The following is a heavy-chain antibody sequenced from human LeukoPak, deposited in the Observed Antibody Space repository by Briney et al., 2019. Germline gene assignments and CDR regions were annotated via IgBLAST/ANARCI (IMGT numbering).Heavy chain of an antibody. Sequence: SGTLSLTCTVSGGSISSYYWSWIRQPPGKGLEWIGYIYYSGSINYNPSLKSRVTISVDTSTNQFSLKLSSVTAADTAVYYCARVIIAAAGSYGVYYYYMDVWGKGTTVTVSS. CDR3: ARVIIAAAGSYGVYYYYMDV. D-gene: IGHD6-13*01. CDR2: IYYSGSI. V-gene: IGHV4-59*01. J-gene: IGHJ6*03. CDR1: GGSISSYY.